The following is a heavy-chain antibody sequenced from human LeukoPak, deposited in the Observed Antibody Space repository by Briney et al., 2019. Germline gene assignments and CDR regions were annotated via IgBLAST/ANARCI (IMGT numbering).Heavy chain of an antibody. V-gene: IGHV4-39*07. Sequence: SETLSPTCTVSGGSISSSSYYWGWIRQPPGKGLEWIGSIYYSGSTYYNPSLKSRVTISVDTSKNQFSLKLSSVTAADTAVYYCAQGGPIFMAKFDYWGQGTLVTVSS. D-gene: IGHD3-16*01. CDR3: AQGGPIFMAKFDY. CDR2: IYYSGST. J-gene: IGHJ4*02. CDR1: GGSISSSSYY.